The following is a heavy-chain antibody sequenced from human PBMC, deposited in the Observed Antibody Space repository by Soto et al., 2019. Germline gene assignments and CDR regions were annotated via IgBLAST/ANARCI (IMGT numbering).Heavy chain of an antibody. CDR1: GGSISRSGSY. CDR3: AGRFLEWSGRDV. D-gene: IGHD3-3*01. Sequence: PSETLSLTCTVSGGSISRSGSYWAWIRQAPGKGLEWIGSIYYGGSTYYNKSLKSRVTISVDTSRNQFSLHLSSVTAADTAVYYCAGRFLEWSGRDVWGKGTTVTVSS. CDR2: IYYGGST. V-gene: IGHV4-39*01. J-gene: IGHJ6*04.